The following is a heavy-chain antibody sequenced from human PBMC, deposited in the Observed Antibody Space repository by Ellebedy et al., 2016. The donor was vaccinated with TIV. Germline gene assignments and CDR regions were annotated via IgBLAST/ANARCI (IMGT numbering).Heavy chain of an antibody. Sequence: MPGGSLRLSCTVSGGSISDYYWTWIRQPPGKGLEWIGYIYYSGTTDYNPSLKSRVTISVDRSKNQFSLKLSSVTAADTAVYYCARGGQLLSYYYYYIDVWGKGTTVTVSS. CDR3: ARGGQLLSYYYYYIDV. V-gene: IGHV4-59*01. J-gene: IGHJ6*03. CDR1: GGSISDYY. D-gene: IGHD2-2*01. CDR2: IYYSGTT.